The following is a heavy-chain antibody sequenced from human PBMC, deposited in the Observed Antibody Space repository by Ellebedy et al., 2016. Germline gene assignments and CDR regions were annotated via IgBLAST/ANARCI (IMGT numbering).Heavy chain of an antibody. V-gene: IGHV1-18*01. Sequence: ASVKVSXXASGYTFTSYGISWVRQAPGQGLEWMGWISAYNGNTNYAQKLQGRVTMTTDTSTSTAYMELRSLRSDDTAVYYCARRESGSYYPVFDYWGQGTLVTVSS. J-gene: IGHJ4*02. CDR2: ISAYNGNT. CDR3: ARRESGSYYPVFDY. D-gene: IGHD1-26*01. CDR1: GYTFTSYG.